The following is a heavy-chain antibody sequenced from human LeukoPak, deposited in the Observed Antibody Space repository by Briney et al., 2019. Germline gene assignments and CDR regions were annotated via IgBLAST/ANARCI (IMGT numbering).Heavy chain of an antibody. D-gene: IGHD4/OR15-4a*01. CDR2: INTNFGGT. Sequence: ASVKVSCKASGYIFTDYYMHWVRQAPGQGLKWMGRINTNFGGTNYAQNFQGGVTMTRDTSISTAYMELSRLRSDDTAIYYCARGDYGGFDLDYWGQGTLVTVSS. J-gene: IGHJ4*02. V-gene: IGHV1-2*06. CDR3: ARGDYGGFDLDY. CDR1: GYIFTDYY.